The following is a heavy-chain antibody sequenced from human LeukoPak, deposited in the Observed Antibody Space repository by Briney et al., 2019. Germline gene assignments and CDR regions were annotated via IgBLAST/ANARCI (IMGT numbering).Heavy chain of an antibody. CDR1: GFNFRSSA. CDR2: IRGSGETI. V-gene: IGHV3-23*01. D-gene: IGHD6-19*01. J-gene: IGHJ4*02. CDR3: TKLVVSGSGDYFAS. Sequence: PGGSLRLSCAASGFNFRSSAMAWVRLTPGKGLEWVSSIRGSGETIHNADSVKGRFVISRDNSKNTLTLLMNSLGAEDTAVYYCTKLVVSGSGDYFASWGQGTLVTVSS.